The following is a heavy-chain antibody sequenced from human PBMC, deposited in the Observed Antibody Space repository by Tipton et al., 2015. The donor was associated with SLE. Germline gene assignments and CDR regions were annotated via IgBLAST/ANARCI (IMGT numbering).Heavy chain of an antibody. Sequence: LRLSCTVSGGSIRSYYWTWIRQPPGKRLEWIAYIYHSGITNYNPSLQSRVTISVDRSKNQFSLKLTSVTAADTAVYYCARDRRGWYFDLWRRGTLVTVSS. J-gene: IGHJ2*01. D-gene: IGHD3-10*01. V-gene: IGHV4-59*01. CDR3: ARDRRGWYFDL. CDR2: IYHSGIT. CDR1: GGSIRSYY.